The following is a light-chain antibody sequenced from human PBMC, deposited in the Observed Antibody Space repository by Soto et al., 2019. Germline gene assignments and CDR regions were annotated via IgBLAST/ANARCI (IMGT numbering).Light chain of an antibody. CDR2: RTS. CDR1: QRISGN. CDR3: QQYNNWPRAT. J-gene: IGKJ4*01. Sequence: EIVMTQSPATLSVSPGESVTLSCRASQRISGNLAWYQHKPGQAPRLLMFRTSTRATGFPARFSGSGSGTEFNLTISSLQSEDFAIYYCQQYNNWPRATFGGGTKVEIK. V-gene: IGKV3-15*01.